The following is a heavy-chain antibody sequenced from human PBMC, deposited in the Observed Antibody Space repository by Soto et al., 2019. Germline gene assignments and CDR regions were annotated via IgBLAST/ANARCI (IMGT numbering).Heavy chain of an antibody. D-gene: IGHD2-2*02. CDR2: IYYSGST. V-gene: IGHV4-59*01. CDR3: ARESPQSRYCSSTSCHTGWFDP. J-gene: IGHJ5*02. CDR1: CGSISSYY. Sequence: PSETLSLTCTVSCGSISSYYWSWIRQPPGKGLEWIGYIYYSGSTNYNPSLKSRVTISVDTSKNQFSLKLSSVTAADTAVYYCARESPQSRYCSSTSCHTGWFDPWGQGTLVTVSS.